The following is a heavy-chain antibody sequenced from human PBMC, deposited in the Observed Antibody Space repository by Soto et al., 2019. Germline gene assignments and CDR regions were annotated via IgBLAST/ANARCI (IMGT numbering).Heavy chain of an antibody. D-gene: IGHD3-16*01. J-gene: IGHJ4*02. CDR2: ISATGGGT. V-gene: IGHV3-23*01. Sequence: GGSLRLSCAASGFKFSNYAMSWVRQAPGKGLEWVSLISATGGGTYYADSVKGRFTISRDNSYNTLYLQVHSLTAEDTAVYYCAKDRRAGGNSAFYFDFWGQGAQVTVSS. CDR3: AKDRRAGGNSAFYFDF. CDR1: GFKFSNYA.